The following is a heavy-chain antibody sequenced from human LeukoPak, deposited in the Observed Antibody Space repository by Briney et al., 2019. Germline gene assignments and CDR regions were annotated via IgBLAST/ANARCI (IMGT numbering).Heavy chain of an antibody. CDR1: GGSFSGYY. V-gene: IGHV4-34*01. D-gene: IGHD5-12*01. Sequence: PSETLSLTCAVYGGSFSGYYWSWIRQPPGKGLEWIGEINHSGSTNYNPSLKSRVTISVDTSKNQFSLKLSSVTAADTAMYYCARSQARVDPSRDCFDPWGQGTLVTVSS. CDR3: ARSQARVDPSRDCFDP. J-gene: IGHJ5*02. CDR2: INHSGST.